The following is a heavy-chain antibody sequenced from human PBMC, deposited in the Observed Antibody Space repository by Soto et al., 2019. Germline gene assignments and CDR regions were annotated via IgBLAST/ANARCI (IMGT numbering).Heavy chain of an antibody. J-gene: IGHJ5*02. Sequence: QVQLQESGPGLVKPSGTLSLTCAVSGGSLSSTHWWSWVRQPPRKGLEWIGDIYHTGSTNYNPSRKSRVTISVDKSNNQFSLNLSSVTAADTAVYYCARDPYYYGSGDKGGFDPWGQGTLVIVSS. CDR1: GGSLSSTHW. V-gene: IGHV4-4*02. CDR2: IYHTGST. CDR3: ARDPYYYGSGDKGGFDP. D-gene: IGHD3-10*01.